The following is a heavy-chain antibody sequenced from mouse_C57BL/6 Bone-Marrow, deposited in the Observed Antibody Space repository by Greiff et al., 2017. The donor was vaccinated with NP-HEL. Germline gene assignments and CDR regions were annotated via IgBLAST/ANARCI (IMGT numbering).Heavy chain of an antibody. CDR2: ISNLAYSI. D-gene: IGHD4-1*01. J-gene: IGHJ3*01. V-gene: IGHV5-15*01. Sequence: EVKLMESGGGLVQPGGSLKLSCAASGFTFSDYGMAWVRQAPRKGPEWVAFISNLAYSIYYADTVTGRFTISRENAKNTLYLEMSSLRSEDTAMYYCARRELGHWFAYWGQGTLVTVSA. CDR3: ARRELGHWFAY. CDR1: GFTFSDYG.